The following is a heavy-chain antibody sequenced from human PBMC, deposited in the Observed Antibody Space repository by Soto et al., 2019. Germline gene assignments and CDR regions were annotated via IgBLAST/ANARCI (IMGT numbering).Heavy chain of an antibody. J-gene: IGHJ5*02. Sequence: ASVKVSCKASGYTFTSYGISWVRQAPGQGLEWMGWISAYNGNTNYAQKLQGRVTITRDTSASTAYMELSSLRSEDTAVYYCARESSTMIVVVTDNWFDPWGQGTLVTVSS. V-gene: IGHV1-18*01. D-gene: IGHD3-22*01. CDR1: GYTFTSYG. CDR3: ARESSTMIVVVTDNWFDP. CDR2: ISAYNGNT.